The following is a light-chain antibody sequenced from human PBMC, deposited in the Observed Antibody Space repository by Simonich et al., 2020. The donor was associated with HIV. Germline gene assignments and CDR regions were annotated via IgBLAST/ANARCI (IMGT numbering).Light chain of an antibody. CDR1: QNLLHSDGKTY. CDR3: MQGIQSPKT. V-gene: IGKV2-29*02. CDR2: EVS. J-gene: IGKJ2*01. Sequence: ETVMTQTPLSLSVTPGQPASISCKSSQNLLHSDGKTYLFWYLQRPGQSPQLLIYEVSSRFSGGTDRFSGSGSGTDFTLKISRVEAEDVGVYYCMQGIQSPKTFGQGTKLEIK.